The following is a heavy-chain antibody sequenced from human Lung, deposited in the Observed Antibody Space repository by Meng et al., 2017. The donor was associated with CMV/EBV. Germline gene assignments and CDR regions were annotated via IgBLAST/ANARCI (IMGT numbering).Heavy chain of an antibody. CDR3: ARSATVTTLGSRCGIDV. Sequence: GGSLRLXCAVSGFTFSSYDMHWVRQATGKGLEWVSAIGTAGDTYYPGSVKSRFTISRENAKNSLYLQMNSLRAGDTAVYYCARSATVTTLGSRCGIDVWGQGTTVTVSS. V-gene: IGHV3-13*01. CDR1: GFTFSSYD. D-gene: IGHD4-11*01. CDR2: IGTAGDT. J-gene: IGHJ6*02.